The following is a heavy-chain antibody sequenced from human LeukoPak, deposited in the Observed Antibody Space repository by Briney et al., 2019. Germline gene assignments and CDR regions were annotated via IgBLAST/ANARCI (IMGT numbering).Heavy chain of an antibody. V-gene: IGHV4-59*08. CDR2: IYYSGST. J-gene: IGHJ5*02. D-gene: IGHD2-15*01. CDR1: GGSISSSY. Sequence: SETLSLTCTVSGGSISSSYWSWIRQPPGKGLEWIGNIYYSGSTNYNASLKSRVTISIDTSKNQFSLKLSSVTAADTAVYYCARRGVVLPNFFDPGGQGPLVTVSS. CDR3: ARRGVVLPNFFDP.